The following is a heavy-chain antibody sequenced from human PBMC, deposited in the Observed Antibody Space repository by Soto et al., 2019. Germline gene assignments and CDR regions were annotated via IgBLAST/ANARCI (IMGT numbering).Heavy chain of an antibody. D-gene: IGHD5-12*01. CDR1: GYTFTSYA. CDR3: ASELAPAYSCTVLLDP. Sequence: ASVKVSCKASGYTFTSYAMHWVRQAPGQRLEWMGWINAGNGNTKYSQKFQGRVTITRDTSASTAYMVLSSLRSEDTAVYYCASELAPAYSCTVLLDPLGQGTMVIVSS. J-gene: IGHJ5*02. CDR2: INAGNGNT. V-gene: IGHV1-3*01.